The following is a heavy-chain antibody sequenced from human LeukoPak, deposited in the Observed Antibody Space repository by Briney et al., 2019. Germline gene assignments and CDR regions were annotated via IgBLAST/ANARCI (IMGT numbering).Heavy chain of an antibody. J-gene: IGHJ6*03. V-gene: IGHV4-59*12. CDR1: GDSISGFY. D-gene: IGHD5-18*01. Sequence: PSETLSLTCTVSGDSISGFYWSWIRQPPGKGLEWIGYIYYSGSTNYNPSLKSRVTISVDTSKNQFSLKLSSVTAADTAVYYCARVRQLWLRVYYYYMDVWGKGTTVTVSS. CDR3: ARVRQLWLRVYYYYMDV. CDR2: IYYSGST.